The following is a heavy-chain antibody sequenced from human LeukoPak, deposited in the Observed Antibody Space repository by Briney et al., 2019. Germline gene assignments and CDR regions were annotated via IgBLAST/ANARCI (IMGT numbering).Heavy chain of an antibody. CDR3: ATDSSLCPDS. D-gene: IGHD2-2*01. V-gene: IGHV3-33*01. J-gene: IGHJ5*01. Sequence: GGSLRLSCAASGFTFTNYGMHWVRQGPGKGLEWGAVIWYEGSNKYYAESVKGGFTISRDNSKNTLYLQMNSLRAEDTAVYYCATDSSLCPDSWGQGTLVTVSS. CDR1: GFTFTNYG. CDR2: IWYEGSNK.